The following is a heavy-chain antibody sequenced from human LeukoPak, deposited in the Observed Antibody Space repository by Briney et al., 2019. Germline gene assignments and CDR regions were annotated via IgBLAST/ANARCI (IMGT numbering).Heavy chain of an antibody. D-gene: IGHD3-10*01. CDR3: ARGQKARGVIQVVWFDP. Sequence: SETLSLTCTVSGYSISSGYYWGWIRQPPGKGLEWIGSIYHSGSTYYNPSLKSRATISVDTSKNRFSLKLSSVTAADTAVYYCARGQKARGVIQVVWFDPWGQGTLVTVSS. CDR1: GYSISSGYY. J-gene: IGHJ5*02. CDR2: IYHSGST. V-gene: IGHV4-38-2*02.